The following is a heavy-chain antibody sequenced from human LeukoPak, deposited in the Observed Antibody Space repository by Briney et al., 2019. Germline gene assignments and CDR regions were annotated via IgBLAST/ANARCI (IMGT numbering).Heavy chain of an antibody. Sequence: GGSLRLSCAASGFTLSGRWMHWVRQAPGKGLVWISQIATDGGGTYYADSVKGRFTISRDNAKDSLYLQMNSLRAEDTAVYYCARGADIVVVPAVTDADYWGQGTLVTVSS. CDR1: GFTLSGRW. D-gene: IGHD2-2*01. CDR3: ARGADIVVVPAVTDADY. J-gene: IGHJ4*02. CDR2: IATDGGGT. V-gene: IGHV3-74*01.